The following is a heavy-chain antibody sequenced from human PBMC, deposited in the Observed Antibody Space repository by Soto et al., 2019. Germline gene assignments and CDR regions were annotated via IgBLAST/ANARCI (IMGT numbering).Heavy chain of an antibody. D-gene: IGHD6-19*01. Sequence: SETLSLTCAVSGGSISSSNWWSWVRQPPGKGLEWIGEIYHSGSTNYNPSLKSRVTISVDKSKNQFSLKLSSVTAADTAVYYCARTIAVAGTRNYYGMDVWGQGTTVTSP. CDR1: GGSISSSNW. J-gene: IGHJ6*02. CDR3: ARTIAVAGTRNYYGMDV. V-gene: IGHV4-4*02. CDR2: IYHSGST.